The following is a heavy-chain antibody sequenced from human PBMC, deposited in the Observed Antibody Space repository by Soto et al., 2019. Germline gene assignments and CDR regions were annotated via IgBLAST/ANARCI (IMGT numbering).Heavy chain of an antibody. CDR3: VRGRSVLHLDL. D-gene: IGHD4-4*01. Sequence: ASVKVSCKSSGYTFTDFYLHWVRQAPGQRLEWLGWINPQNGGINCAQKFRGRVTRSRDTSVKTWWLDLDRLXFAASAMYYCVRGRSVLHLDLRSRGNPVPVSS. J-gene: IGHJ5*02. V-gene: IGHV1-2*02. CDR1: GYTFTDFY. CDR2: INPQNGGI.